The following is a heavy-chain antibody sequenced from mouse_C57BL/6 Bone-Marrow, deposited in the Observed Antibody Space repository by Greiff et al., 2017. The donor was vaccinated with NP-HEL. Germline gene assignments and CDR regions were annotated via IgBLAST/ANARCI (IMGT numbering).Heavy chain of an antibody. CDR3: ARTFRGSSPWYFDV. CDR2: IWTGGGT. V-gene: IGHV2-9-1*01. Sequence: VQLQQSGPGLVAPSQSLSITCTVSGFSLTSYAISWVRQPPGKGLEWLGVIWTGGGTNYNSALKSRLSISKDNSKSQVFLKMNSLQTDDTARYYGARTFRGSSPWYFDVWGTGTTVTVSS. J-gene: IGHJ1*03. CDR1: GFSLTSYA. D-gene: IGHD1-1*01.